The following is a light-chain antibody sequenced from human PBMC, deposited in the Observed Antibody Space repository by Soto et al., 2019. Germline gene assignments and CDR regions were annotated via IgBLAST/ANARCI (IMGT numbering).Light chain of an antibody. J-gene: IGKJ2*01. CDR1: QSVSSY. V-gene: IGKV3-11*01. CDR2: DAA. CDR3: PRRRHWHYT. Sequence: EIVLTQSPATLSLSPGERATLSCRASQSVSSYLAWYQQNPGQAPRLLIYDAANRATGIPARFSGSGSGTDITLTIIEAEPFDFAFYYCPRRRHWHYTFGQGTKLEI.